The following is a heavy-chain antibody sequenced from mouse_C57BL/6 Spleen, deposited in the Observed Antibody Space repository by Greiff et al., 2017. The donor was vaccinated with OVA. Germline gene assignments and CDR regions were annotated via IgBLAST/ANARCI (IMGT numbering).Heavy chain of an antibody. CDR2: ISSGSSTI. CDR1: GFTFSDYG. D-gene: IGHD1-1*01. J-gene: IGHJ4*01. CDR3: ARRTTVYAMDY. V-gene: IGHV5-17*01. Sequence: EVKVVESGGGLVKPGGSLKLSCAASGFTFSDYGMHWVRQAPEKGLEWVAYISSGSSTIYYADTVKGRFTISRDNAKNTLFLQMTSLRSEDTAIYYFARRTTVYAMDYWGQGTSVTVSS.